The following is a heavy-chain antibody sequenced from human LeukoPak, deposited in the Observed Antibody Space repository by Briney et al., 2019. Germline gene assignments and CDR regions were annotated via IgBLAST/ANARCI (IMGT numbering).Heavy chain of an antibody. J-gene: IGHJ4*02. Sequence: GGSLRLSCAASGFTFSSYWMSWVRQAPGKGLEWVANIKQDGSEKYYVDSVKGRLTISRDNAKNSLYLQMNSLRAEDTAVYYCARDPLPNVDTAFDYWGQGTLVTVSS. V-gene: IGHV3-7*01. D-gene: IGHD5-18*01. CDR1: GFTFSSYW. CDR2: IKQDGSEK. CDR3: ARDPLPNVDTAFDY.